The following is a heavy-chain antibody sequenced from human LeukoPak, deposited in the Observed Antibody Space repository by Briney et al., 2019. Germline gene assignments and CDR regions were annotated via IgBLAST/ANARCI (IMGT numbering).Heavy chain of an antibody. V-gene: IGHV3-23*01. Sequence: PGGSLRLSCAASGFTFSSYAMSWVRQAPGKGLEWVSAISGSGGSTYYTDSVKGRFTISRDNSKNTLYLQMNSLRAEDTAVYYCAKDGHYDSSGYYRYWGQGTLVTVSS. CDR3: AKDGHYDSSGYYRY. J-gene: IGHJ4*02. CDR1: GFTFSSYA. D-gene: IGHD3-22*01. CDR2: ISGSGGST.